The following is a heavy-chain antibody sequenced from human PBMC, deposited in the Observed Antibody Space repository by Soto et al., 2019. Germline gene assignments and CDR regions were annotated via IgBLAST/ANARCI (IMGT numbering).Heavy chain of an antibody. V-gene: IGHV1-18*04. Sequence: SVKVSCKASGYTFTMYGISGVGQSGLRGRDGMGCISAYNGNTNYAQKLQGRVTMTTDTSTSTAYMELRSLRSDDTAVYYCARDGHYYDSSGYYSRAFDYWGQGTLVTVSS. D-gene: IGHD3-22*01. CDR3: ARDGHYYDSSGYYSRAFDY. J-gene: IGHJ4*02. CDR1: GYTFTMYG. CDR2: ISAYNGNT.